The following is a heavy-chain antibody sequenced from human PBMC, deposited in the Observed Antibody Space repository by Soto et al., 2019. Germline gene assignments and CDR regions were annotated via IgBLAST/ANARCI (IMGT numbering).Heavy chain of an antibody. J-gene: IGHJ4*02. CDR3: ARARTYYYDSSGPVFDY. D-gene: IGHD3-22*01. CDR2: IYYSGST. V-gene: IGHV4-31*03. Sequence: PSETLSLTCTVSGGSISSGGYYWSWIRQHPGKGLEWIGYIYYSGSTYYNPPLKSRVTISVDTSKNQFSLKLSSVTAADTAVYYCARARTYYYDSSGPVFDYWGQGTLVTVS. CDR1: GGSISSGGYY.